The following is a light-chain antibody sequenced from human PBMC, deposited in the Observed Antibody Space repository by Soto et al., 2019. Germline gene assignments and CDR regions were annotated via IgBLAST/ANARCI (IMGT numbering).Light chain of an antibody. CDR3: AAWDNSLSAWV. Sequence: QSVLTQPPSASATPGQRVTISCSGSSSNIALNYVYWYQQLPGTAPTLVSYRSNQRPSGVPDRFSGSKSGTSASLAISGLRSDDEADYYCAAWDNSLSAWVFGGGTTLTVL. J-gene: IGLJ3*02. CDR2: RSN. CDR1: SSNIALNY. V-gene: IGLV1-47*01.